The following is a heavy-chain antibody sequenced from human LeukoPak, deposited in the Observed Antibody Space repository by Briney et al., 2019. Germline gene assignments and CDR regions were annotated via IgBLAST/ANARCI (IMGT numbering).Heavy chain of an antibody. D-gene: IGHD5-18*01. V-gene: IGHV3-30*18. CDR2: ISYDGSNK. CDR1: GFTFSSYG. CDR3: AKSTAMAGEFDY. J-gene: IGHJ4*02. Sequence: GGSLRLSCAASGFTFSSYGMHWVRQAAGKGLEWVAVISYDGSNKYYADSVKGRFTISRDNSKNTLYLQMNSLRAEDTAVYYCAKSTAMAGEFDYWGQGTLVTVSS.